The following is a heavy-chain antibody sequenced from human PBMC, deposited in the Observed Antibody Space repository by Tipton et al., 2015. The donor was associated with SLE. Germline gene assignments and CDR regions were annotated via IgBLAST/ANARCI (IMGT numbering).Heavy chain of an antibody. V-gene: IGHV4-31*03. CDR2: ISYSGGT. D-gene: IGHD3-3*01. CDR1: GASISSGAIY. Sequence: TLSLTCSVSGASISSGAIYWSWFRHHPGKGLEWIGYISYSGGTYYNPTLKSRVTLSVDTSKNQVSLKLSSVTAADTAVYYCAKVRDDFWSGLPPVNAFDIWGQGTRVTVSS. J-gene: IGHJ3*02. CDR3: AKVRDDFWSGLPPVNAFDI.